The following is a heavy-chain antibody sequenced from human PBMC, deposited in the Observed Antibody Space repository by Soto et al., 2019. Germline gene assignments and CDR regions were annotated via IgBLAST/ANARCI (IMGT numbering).Heavy chain of an antibody. D-gene: IGHD3-22*01. CDR2: INSDGSST. J-gene: IGHJ4*02. V-gene: IGHV3-74*01. CDR1: GFTFSSYW. Sequence: GGSLRLSCAASGFTFSSYWMHWVRQAPGKGLVWVSRINSDGSSTSYADSVKGRFTISRDNAKNTLYLQMNSLRAEDTAVYYCAREGGLLLPLDYWGQGTLVTVSS. CDR3: AREGGLLLPLDY.